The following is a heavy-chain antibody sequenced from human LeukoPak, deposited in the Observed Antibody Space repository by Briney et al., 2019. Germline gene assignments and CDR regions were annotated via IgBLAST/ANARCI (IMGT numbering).Heavy chain of an antibody. V-gene: IGHV1-69*05. CDR3: AREGDITMVRGVKNPRWAFDI. CDR1: GGTFSSYA. J-gene: IGHJ3*02. D-gene: IGHD3-10*01. CDR2: IIPIFGTA. Sequence: SVKVSCKASGGTFSSYAISWVRQAPGQGLEWMGGIIPIFGTANYAQKFQGRVTITTDESTSTAYMELSSLRSEDTAVYYCAREGDITMVRGVKNPRWAFDIWGQGTMVTVSS.